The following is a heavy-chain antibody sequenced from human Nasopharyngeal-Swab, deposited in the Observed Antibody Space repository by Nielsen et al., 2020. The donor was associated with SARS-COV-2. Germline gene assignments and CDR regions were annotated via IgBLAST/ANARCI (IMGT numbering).Heavy chain of an antibody. V-gene: IGHV3-48*03. D-gene: IGHD1-26*01. CDR1: GFTFSSSE. J-gene: IGHJ4*02. CDR2: ISSSGNTM. CDR3: ARGPGGSYFDS. Sequence: GESLMISCAASGFTFSSSEMTWVRQAPGKGLEWVSYISSSGNTMYYADSVKGRFTISRDNAKNSLYLQMNSLRAEDTAVYYCARGPGGSYFDSWGQGTLVTVSS.